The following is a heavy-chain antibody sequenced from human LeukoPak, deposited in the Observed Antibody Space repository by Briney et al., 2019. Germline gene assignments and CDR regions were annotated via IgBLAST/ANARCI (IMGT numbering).Heavy chain of an antibody. CDR1: GDSVSSNSAA. CDR3: AYSSGYMREDAFDI. Sequence: SQTLSLTFAISGDSVSSNSAAWNWIRQSPSRGLEWLGRTYYRSKWYNDYAVSVKSRITINPDTSKNQFSLQLNSVTPEDTAVYYCAYSSGYMREDAFDIWGQGTMVTVSS. CDR2: TYYRSKWYN. J-gene: IGHJ3*02. V-gene: IGHV6-1*01. D-gene: IGHD3-22*01.